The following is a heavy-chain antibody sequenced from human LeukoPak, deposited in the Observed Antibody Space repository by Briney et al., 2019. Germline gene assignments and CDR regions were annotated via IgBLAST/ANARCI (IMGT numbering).Heavy chain of an antibody. D-gene: IGHD5-18*01. CDR2: IYYSGGP. J-gene: IGHJ6*03. Sequence: PSETLSLTCSVSGGSISGSSYYWRCIRQPPGKGLGWNGSIYYSGGPHYNPSLKSRATISLEMPNNQYSLKLRSVDAAETAVYYCARVRDRIQLWRKNKDSYCYWDVGGKGTTVTVSS. CDR3: ARVRDRIQLWRKNKDSYCYWDV. V-gene: IGHV4-39*07. CDR1: GGSISGSSYY.